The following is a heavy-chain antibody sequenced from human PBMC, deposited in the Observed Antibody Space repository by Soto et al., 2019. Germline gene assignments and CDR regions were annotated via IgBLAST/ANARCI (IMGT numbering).Heavy chain of an antibody. V-gene: IGHV1-69*02. J-gene: IGHJ3*02. Sequence: QVQLVQSGAEVKKPGSSVKVSCKASGGTFSSYTISWVRQAPGQGLEWMGRIIPILGIANYAQKFQGRVTIXAXXSTSTAYMELSSLRSEDTAVYYCARADGEGDAFDIWGQGTMVTVSS. D-gene: IGHD7-27*01. CDR3: ARADGEGDAFDI. CDR2: IIPILGIA. CDR1: GGTFSSYT.